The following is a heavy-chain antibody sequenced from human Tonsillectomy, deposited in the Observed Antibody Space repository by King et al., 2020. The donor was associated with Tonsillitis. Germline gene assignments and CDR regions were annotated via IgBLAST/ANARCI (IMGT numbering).Heavy chain of an antibody. CDR3: AKDKGYSSGWYLATGYF. D-gene: IGHD6-19*01. CDR1: GFTFSSYG. Sequence: VQLVESGGGVVQPGRSLRLSCAASGFTFSSYGMHWVRQAPGKGLEWVAVISYDGSNKYYADSVKGRFTISRDNSKNTLYLQMNSLRAEDTAVYYCAKDKGYSSGWYLATGYF. V-gene: IGHV3-30*18. J-gene: IGHJ1*01. CDR2: ISYDGSNK.